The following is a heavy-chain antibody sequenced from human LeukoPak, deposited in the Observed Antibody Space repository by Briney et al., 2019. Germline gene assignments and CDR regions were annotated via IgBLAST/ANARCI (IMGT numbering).Heavy chain of an antibody. V-gene: IGHV3-53*04. D-gene: IGHD2-8*01. J-gene: IGHJ3*02. CDR2: IYSDDRT. Sequence: PGGSLRLSCAASGFTASSNYMSWVRQAPGKGLEWVSVIYSDDRTSYADSVKGRFTISRHTSKKTLYLQMNSLRAEDTAVYYCAREVMAKRRAFDIWGQGTVVTVSS. CDR1: GFTASSNY. CDR3: AREVMAKRRAFDI.